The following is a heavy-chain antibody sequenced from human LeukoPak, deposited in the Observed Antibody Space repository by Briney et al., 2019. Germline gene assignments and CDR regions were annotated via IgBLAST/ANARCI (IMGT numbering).Heavy chain of an antibody. J-gene: IGHJ5*02. CDR1: GGSFSGYY. CDR2: INHSGST. D-gene: IGHD2-15*01. Sequence: SETLSLTCAVYGGSFSGYYWSWIRQPPGKGLEWIGEINHSGSTNYNPSLKSRVTISVDTSKNQFSLKLSSVTAADTAVYYCARVRAKLGGSPCYHNWFDPWGQGTLVTVSS. V-gene: IGHV4-34*01. CDR3: ARVRAKLGGSPCYHNWFDP.